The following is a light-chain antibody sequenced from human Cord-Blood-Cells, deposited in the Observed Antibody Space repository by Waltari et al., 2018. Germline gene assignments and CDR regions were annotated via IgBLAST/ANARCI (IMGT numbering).Light chain of an antibody. CDR3: QQYDNLSWT. Sequence: DIQMTQSPSSLSASVGDRVTITCQASQDISNYLNWYQQKPGKVPKLLIYDASNLETGVPSRFSGSGSGTDFTFTISSLQPEDIATYYCQQYDNLSWTFGQGTKVEIK. J-gene: IGKJ1*01. CDR1: QDISNY. CDR2: DAS. V-gene: IGKV1-33*01.